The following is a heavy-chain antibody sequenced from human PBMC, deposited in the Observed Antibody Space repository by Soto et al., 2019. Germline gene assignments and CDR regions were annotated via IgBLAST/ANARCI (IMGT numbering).Heavy chain of an antibody. CDR2: IWYDGSNK. CDR3: ARGPIAAAGILFDY. Sequence: QVQLVESGGGVVQPGRSLRLSCAASGFTFSSYGMHWVRQAPGKGLEWVAVIWYDGSNKYYADSVKGRFTISRDNSKNTLYLQMYSLRAEDTAVYYCARGPIAAAGILFDYWGQGTLVTVSS. V-gene: IGHV3-33*01. CDR1: GFTFSSYG. J-gene: IGHJ4*02. D-gene: IGHD6-13*01.